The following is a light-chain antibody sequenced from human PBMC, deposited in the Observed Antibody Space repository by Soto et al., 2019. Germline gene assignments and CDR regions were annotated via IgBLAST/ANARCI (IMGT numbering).Light chain of an antibody. V-gene: IGKV1-5*01. J-gene: IGKJ2*01. CDR3: QQYNSYSGYT. CDR2: DAS. Sequence: DIQMTQSPSTLSASVGDRVTITCRASQSISSWLAWYQQKPGKAPKLLIYDASSLDSGVPSRFSGSGSGTEFPLTISSLQPDDFATYYCQQYNSYSGYTFGQGTKLEIK. CDR1: QSISSW.